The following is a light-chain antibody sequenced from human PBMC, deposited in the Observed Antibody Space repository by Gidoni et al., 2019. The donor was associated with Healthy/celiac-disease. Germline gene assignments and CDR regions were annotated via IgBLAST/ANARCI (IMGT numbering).Light chain of an antibody. CDR2: GAS. Sequence: EIVLTQSPGTLSLSPGERPTLSCRASQSVSSSYLAWYQQKPGQAPRLLIYGASSRATGIPDRFSGSGSGTDFTLNISRLEPEDFAVYYCQQYGSSPCSFGQGTKLEIK. CDR3: QQYGSSPCS. J-gene: IGKJ2*04. CDR1: QSVSSSY. V-gene: IGKV3-20*01.